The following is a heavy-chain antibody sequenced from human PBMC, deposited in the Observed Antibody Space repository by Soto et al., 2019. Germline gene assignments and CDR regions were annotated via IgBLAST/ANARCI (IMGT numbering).Heavy chain of an antibody. Sequence: EVQLVESGGGLVQPGGSLRLSCAASGFSVSNNYMAWVRQAPGKGVEWVSVIYSGGSTYYADSVMGRFSISRDSSKNTLYLQMNSLRAEDTAVYYCARGLGSSWCECFQDWGQGTLVSVSS. CDR2: IYSGGST. D-gene: IGHD6-13*01. J-gene: IGHJ1*01. CDR3: ARGLGSSWCECFQD. CDR1: GFSVSNNY. V-gene: IGHV3-66*01.